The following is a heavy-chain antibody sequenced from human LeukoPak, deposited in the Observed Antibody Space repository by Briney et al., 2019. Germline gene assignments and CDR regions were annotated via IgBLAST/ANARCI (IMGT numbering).Heavy chain of an antibody. J-gene: IGHJ4*02. D-gene: IGHD5-12*01. V-gene: IGHV4-61*01. Sequence: PSETLSLTCTVSGGSISSGSYYWRWIRQPPGKGLGWIGYIYHSGSTNYNPSLKSRVTISVDTSQNQFYLKLSSVTAADTAVYYCARDGYSGSDALWGQGTLVTVSS. CDR3: ARDGYSGSDAL. CDR2: IYHSGST. CDR1: GGSISSGSYY.